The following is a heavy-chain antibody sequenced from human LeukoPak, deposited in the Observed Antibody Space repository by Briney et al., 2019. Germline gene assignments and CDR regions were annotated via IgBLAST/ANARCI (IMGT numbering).Heavy chain of an antibody. J-gene: IGHJ4*02. CDR1: GGTFSSYA. D-gene: IGHD2-2*01. CDR2: IIPILGIA. CDR3: ARDHVPATAAD. Sequence: GASVKVSCKASGGTFSSYAISWVRQAPGQGLEWMGRIIPILGIANYAQKLQGRVTITADKSTSTAYMELSSLRSEDTAVYYCARDHVPATAADWGQGTLVTVSS. V-gene: IGHV1-69*04.